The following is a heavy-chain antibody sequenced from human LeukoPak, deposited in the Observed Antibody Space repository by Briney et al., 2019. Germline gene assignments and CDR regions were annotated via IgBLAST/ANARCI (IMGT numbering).Heavy chain of an antibody. D-gene: IGHD6-13*01. CDR3: ARERSIAAADPRNDY. Sequence: ASVKVSCKASGYTFTNYYITWVRQAPGQGLEWMGWISAYNGYTNYAQKLQGRVTMTTDTSTSTAYMELRSLRSDDTAVYYCARERSIAAADPRNDYWGQGTLVTVSS. CDR2: ISAYNGYT. J-gene: IGHJ4*02. V-gene: IGHV1-18*01. CDR1: GYTFTNYY.